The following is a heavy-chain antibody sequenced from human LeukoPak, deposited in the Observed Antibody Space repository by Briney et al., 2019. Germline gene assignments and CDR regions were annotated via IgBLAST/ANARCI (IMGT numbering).Heavy chain of an antibody. D-gene: IGHD6-19*01. V-gene: IGHV3-30*18. CDR1: GFTFSSYS. J-gene: IGHJ4*02. CDR2: ISYDGSNK. Sequence: PGGSLRLSCAASGFTFSSYSMNWVRQAPGKGLEWVAVISYDGSNKYYADSVKGRFTISRDNSKNTLYLQMNSLRAEDTAVYYCAKVHSSGWYTQDYWGQGTLVTVSS. CDR3: AKVHSSGWYTQDY.